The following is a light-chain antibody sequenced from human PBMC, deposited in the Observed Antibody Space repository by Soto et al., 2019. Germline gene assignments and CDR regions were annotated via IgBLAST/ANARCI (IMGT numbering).Light chain of an antibody. CDR2: GAF. J-gene: IGKJ2*01. V-gene: IGKV3-15*01. Sequence: EVVMTQSPATLSVSPGERATLSCRASQTVSSNLAWYQQKPGQAPRLLIYGAFTRATDIPARFSGSRSGTEFTLTISSLQSEDFAVYYCHQYNNWPYTFGQGTKLEIK. CDR1: QTVSSN. CDR3: HQYNNWPYT.